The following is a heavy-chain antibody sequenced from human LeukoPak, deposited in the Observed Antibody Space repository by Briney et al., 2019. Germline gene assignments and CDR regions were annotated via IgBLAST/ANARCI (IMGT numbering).Heavy chain of an antibody. CDR1: GGSISSYY. J-gene: IGHJ3*02. CDR2: IYTSGST. CDR3: ALGGQLVRDDAFDI. Sequence: SETLSLTCTVSGGSISSYYWSWIRQPAGKGLEWIGRIYTSGSTNYNPSLKSRVTMSVDTPKNQFSLKLSSVTAADTAVYYCALGGQLVRDDAFDIWGQGTMVTVSS. V-gene: IGHV4-4*07. D-gene: IGHD6-6*01.